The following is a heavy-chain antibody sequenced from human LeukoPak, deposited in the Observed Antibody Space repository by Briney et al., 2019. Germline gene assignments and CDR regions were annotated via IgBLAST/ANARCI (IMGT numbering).Heavy chain of an antibody. Sequence: ASVKVSCKASGYTFTGYYMHWVRQAPGEGLEWMGRINPNSGGTNYAQKFQGRVTMTRDTSISTAYMELSRLRSDDTAVYYCARGGVATSPFDYWGQGTLVTVSS. CDR3: ARGGVATSPFDY. CDR1: GYTFTGYY. CDR2: INPNSGGT. D-gene: IGHD5-12*01. J-gene: IGHJ4*02. V-gene: IGHV1-2*06.